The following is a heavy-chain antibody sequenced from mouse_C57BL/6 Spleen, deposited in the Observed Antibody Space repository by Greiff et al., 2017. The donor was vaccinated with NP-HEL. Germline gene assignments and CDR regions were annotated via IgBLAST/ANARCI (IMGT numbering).Heavy chain of an antibody. CDR1: GYTFTSYW. J-gene: IGHJ4*01. D-gene: IGHD3-2*02. Sequence: QVQLQQPGAELVRPGSSVKLSCKASGYTFTSYWMHWVKQRPIQGLEWIGNIDPSDSDTHYNQKFKDKATLTVDKSSSTAYMQLSSLTSEDSAVYYCARGDSSGPYYYAMDYWGQGTSVTVSS. CDR3: ARGDSSGPYYYAMDY. V-gene: IGHV1-52*01. CDR2: IDPSDSDT.